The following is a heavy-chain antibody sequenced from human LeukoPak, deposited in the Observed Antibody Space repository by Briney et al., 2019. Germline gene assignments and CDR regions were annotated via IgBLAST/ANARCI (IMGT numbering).Heavy chain of an antibody. J-gene: IGHJ4*02. CDR2: FDPEDGET. V-gene: IGHV1-24*01. D-gene: IGHD2-15*01. CDR3: ASARYCSGGSCQTYFDY. Sequence: ASVKVSCKVSGYTLTELSMHWVRQAPGKGLEWMGGFDPEDGETIYAQKFQGRVTMTEDTSTDTAYMELSSLRSEDTAVYYCASARYCSGGSCQTYFDYWGQGTLVTVSS. CDR1: GYTLTELS.